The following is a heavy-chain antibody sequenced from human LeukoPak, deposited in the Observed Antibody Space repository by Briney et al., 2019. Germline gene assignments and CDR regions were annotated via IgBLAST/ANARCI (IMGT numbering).Heavy chain of an antibody. CDR2: IKQDGSEK. D-gene: IGHD3-22*01. Sequence: PGGSLRLSCAASGFTFSSYWMSWVRQAPGKGLEWVANIKQDGSEKYYVDSVKGRFTISRDNAKNSLYLQMNSLRAEDTAVYYCARWNYYDSSGYINYWGQGTLVTVSS. V-gene: IGHV3-7*05. CDR3: ARWNYYDSSGYINY. CDR1: GFTFSSYW. J-gene: IGHJ4*02.